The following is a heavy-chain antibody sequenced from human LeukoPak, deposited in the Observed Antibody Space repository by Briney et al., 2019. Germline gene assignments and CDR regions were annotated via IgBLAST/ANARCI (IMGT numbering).Heavy chain of an antibody. CDR3: ARQRAMGRSGDY. CDR1: GYSFTSFW. CDR2: IDPCDCDT. D-gene: IGHD7-27*01. J-gene: IGHJ4*02. Sequence: AGESLKISCKASGYSFTSFWIGWVRQMPGKGLEWMGLIDPCDCDTRYTPSFQGQVTISVDKSLSTASLQWNSLKASDTATYYCARQRAMGRSGDYWGQGTLVTVSS. V-gene: IGHV5-51*01.